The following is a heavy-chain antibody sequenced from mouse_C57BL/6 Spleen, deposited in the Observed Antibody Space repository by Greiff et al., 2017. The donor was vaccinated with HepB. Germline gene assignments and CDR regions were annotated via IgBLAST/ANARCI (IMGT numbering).Heavy chain of an antibody. J-gene: IGHJ2*01. D-gene: IGHD1-1*01. V-gene: IGHV1-81*01. CDR1: GYTFTSYG. CDR2: IYPRSGNT. CDR3: ARGPSITTVVATYYFDY. Sequence: VQLQQSGAELARPGASVKLSCKASGYTFTSYGISWVKQRTGQGLEWIGEIYPRSGNTYYNEKFKGKATLTADKSSSTAYMELRSLTSEDSAVYFCARGPSITTVVATYYFDYWGQGTTLTVSS.